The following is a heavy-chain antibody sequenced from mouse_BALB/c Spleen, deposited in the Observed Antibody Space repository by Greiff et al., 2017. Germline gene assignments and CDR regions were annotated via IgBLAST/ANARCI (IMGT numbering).Heavy chain of an antibody. CDR3: ASKGIYYGSRTGDFDV. J-gene: IGHJ1*01. D-gene: IGHD1-1*01. CDR2: INPSTGYT. Sequence: VQLQESGAELAKPGASVKMSCTASGYTFTSYWMHWVKQRPGQGLEWIGYINPSTGYTEYTQKFKDKATLTADKSSSTAYMQLSSLTSEDSAVYYCASKGIYYGSRTGDFDVWGGGTTGTVS. V-gene: IGHV1-7*01. CDR1: GYTFTSYW.